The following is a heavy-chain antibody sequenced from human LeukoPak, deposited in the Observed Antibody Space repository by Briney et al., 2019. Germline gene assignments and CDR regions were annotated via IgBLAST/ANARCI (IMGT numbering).Heavy chain of an antibody. CDR1: GFTFSSYA. Sequence: GGSLRLSCAASGFTFSSYAMNWVRQAPGKGLEWVSAISGSGGSTYYADSVKGRFTISRDNSKNTLYLQMNSLRAEDTAVYYCAKGRYSYGFVDYWGQGTLVTVSS. D-gene: IGHD5-18*01. J-gene: IGHJ4*02. CDR3: AKGRYSYGFVDY. CDR2: ISGSGGST. V-gene: IGHV3-23*01.